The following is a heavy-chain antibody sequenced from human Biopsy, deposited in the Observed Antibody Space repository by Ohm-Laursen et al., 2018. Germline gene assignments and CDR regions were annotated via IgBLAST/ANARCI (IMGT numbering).Heavy chain of an antibody. CDR1: GESFNGYY. J-gene: IGHJ5*02. CDR2: ISHSGST. CDR3: AGATSGTSLYDP. V-gene: IGHV4-34*09. D-gene: IGHD6-13*01. Sequence: SQTLSLTCAVYGESFNGYYWSWIRQLPGKGLEWIGYISHSGSTSYNPSLRSLVTISTDTSTNQFSLKVRSVTAADTAMYYCAGATSGTSLYDPWGQGILVTVSS.